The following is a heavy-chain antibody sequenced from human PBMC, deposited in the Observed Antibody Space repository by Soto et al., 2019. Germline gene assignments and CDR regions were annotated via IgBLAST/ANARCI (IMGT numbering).Heavy chain of an antibody. CDR1: GFTFSSYW. Sequence: GGSLRLSCAASGFTFSSYWMSWVRQAPGKGLEWVANIKQDGSEKYYVDSVKGRFTISRDNAKNSLYLQMNSLRAEDTAVYYCASFGVVIIRYYYYYYMDVWGKGTTVTVSS. J-gene: IGHJ6*03. V-gene: IGHV3-7*01. CDR2: IKQDGSEK. D-gene: IGHD3-3*01. CDR3: ASFGVVIIRYYYYYYMDV.